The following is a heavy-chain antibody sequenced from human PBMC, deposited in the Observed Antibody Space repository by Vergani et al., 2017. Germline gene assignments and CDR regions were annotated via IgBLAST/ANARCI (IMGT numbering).Heavy chain of an antibody. CDR1: GYTFPTYG. V-gene: IGHV1-18*01. D-gene: IGHD3-22*01. CDR2: ISAYNGNT. J-gene: IGHJ4*02. Sequence: QVQLVQSGAEVKKPGASVKVSCKASGYTFPTYGISWVRQAPGQGLEWMGWISAYNGNTNYPEKFQGRLTMTTDTSTRTAYMELRSLRSDDTAVYYCAREGNYYDSTGFGPGGSFDWGPGTLVTVSS. CDR3: AREGNYYDSTGFGPGGSFD.